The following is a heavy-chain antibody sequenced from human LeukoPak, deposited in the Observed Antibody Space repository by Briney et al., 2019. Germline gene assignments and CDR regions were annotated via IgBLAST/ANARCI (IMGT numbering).Heavy chain of an antibody. Sequence: SETLSLTCIVSGGSISSYYWSWIRQPPGKGLEWIGYIYYSGSTNYNPSLKSRVTISVDTSKNQFSLKLGSVTAADTAVYYCARDTPSRYYYGSGSSGFDPWGQGTLVTVSS. CDR2: IYYSGST. CDR1: GGSISSYY. J-gene: IGHJ5*02. V-gene: IGHV4-59*01. CDR3: ARDTPSRYYYGSGSSGFDP. D-gene: IGHD3-10*01.